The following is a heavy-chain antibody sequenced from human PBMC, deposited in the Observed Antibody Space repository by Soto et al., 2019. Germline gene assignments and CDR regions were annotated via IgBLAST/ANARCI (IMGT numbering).Heavy chain of an antibody. CDR3: ARLGITVGDAFDI. CDR2: IYYSGST. J-gene: IGHJ3*02. Sequence: SETLSLTCTVSGGSISSYYWSWIRQPPGKGLEWIGYIYYSGSTNYNPSLKSRVTISVDTSKNQFSLKLGSVTAADTAVYYCARLGITVGDAFDIWGQGTMVTVSS. D-gene: IGHD4-4*01. CDR1: GGSISSYY. V-gene: IGHV4-59*01.